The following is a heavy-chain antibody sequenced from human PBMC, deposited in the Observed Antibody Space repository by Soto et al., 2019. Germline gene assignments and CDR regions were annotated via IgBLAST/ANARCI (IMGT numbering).Heavy chain of an antibody. CDR2: INPKSDDT. V-gene: IGHV1-2*02. J-gene: IGHJ5*02. CDR3: ARKHHLDYIRWGLDP. D-gene: IGHD4-4*01. Sequence: GASVKVSCKASGYPFSDNQIHWLRRAPGQGLEWMGRINPKSDDTNYAQKFQGRVTMTRDTSIDTAYLELTGLTSDDTATYYCARKHHLDYIRWGLDPWGQGTLVTVSS. CDR1: GYPFSDNQ.